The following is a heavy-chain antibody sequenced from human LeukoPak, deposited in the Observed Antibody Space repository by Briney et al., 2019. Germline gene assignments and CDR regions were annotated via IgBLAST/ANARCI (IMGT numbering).Heavy chain of an antibody. J-gene: IGHJ4*02. V-gene: IGHV5-51*01. CDR2: IYPGDSDT. CDR1: GYSFTTYW. D-gene: IGHD1-26*01. Sequence: GESLKISCKGSGYSFTTYWIGWVRQMPGKGLEWMGIIYPGDSDTRYSPSFQGQVTISADKSISTAYLQWSSLRASDTAMYFCARGDLVGSTKNYFDYWGQGTLVTVSS. CDR3: ARGDLVGSTKNYFDY.